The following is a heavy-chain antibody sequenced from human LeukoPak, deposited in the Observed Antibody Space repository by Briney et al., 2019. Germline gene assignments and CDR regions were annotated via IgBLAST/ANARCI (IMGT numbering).Heavy chain of an antibody. CDR2: IYYSGST. V-gene: IGHV4-31*03. CDR1: GGSISSGGYY. CDR3: ARYRPTRRYGPVTRLYGDAFDI. D-gene: IGHD3-9*01. Sequence: SETLSLTCTVSGGSISSGGYYWSWIRQHPGKGPEWIGYIYYSGSTYYNPSLKSRVTISVDTSKNQFSLKLSSVTAADTAVYYCARYRPTRRYGPVTRLYGDAFDIWGQGTMVTVSS. J-gene: IGHJ3*02.